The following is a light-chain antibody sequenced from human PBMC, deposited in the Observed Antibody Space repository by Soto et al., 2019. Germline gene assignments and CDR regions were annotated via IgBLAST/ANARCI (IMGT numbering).Light chain of an antibody. CDR2: AAS. Sequence: DIQMTQSPSSLSASVGDRVTITCRASQTINAYLNWYQQKPGKAPKLLIYAASSLQSGVPSRFSGSGSGTDFTLTISSLQPADFATYYCQESYRTPRTCGQGTRLEI. J-gene: IGKJ2*01. V-gene: IGKV1-39*01. CDR1: QTINAY. CDR3: QESYRTPRT.